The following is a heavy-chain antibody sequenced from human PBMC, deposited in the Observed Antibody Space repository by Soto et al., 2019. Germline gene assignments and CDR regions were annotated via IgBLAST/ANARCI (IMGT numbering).Heavy chain of an antibody. V-gene: IGHV3-15*07. CDR3: STGSGPYASGSLHDY. J-gene: IGHJ4*02. D-gene: IGHD3-10*01. Sequence: EVQLVESGGGLVKPGGSLRLSCAASGFTFSNATMNWVLQAPGKGLEGVGRIKNKADGGTTDYAAPVKVRLSISRDHSKNMMSLQMGSRKTEDTAVFYASTGSGPYASGSLHDYWGKGTLVT. CDR1: GFTFSNAT. CDR2: IKNKADGGTT.